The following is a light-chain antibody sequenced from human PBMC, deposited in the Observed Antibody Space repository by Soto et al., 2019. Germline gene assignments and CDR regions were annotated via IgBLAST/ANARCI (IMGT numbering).Light chain of an antibody. CDR2: GNS. Sequence: QSVLTQPPSVSGAPGQRVTISCTGSSSNIGAGYDVHWYQQLPGTAPKLIIYGNSNRPSGVPDRFSGSNSGTSASLAITGLQAEDEADYYCQSYASSLRGPGVFGGGTKLTVL. V-gene: IGLV1-40*01. CDR1: SSNIGAGYD. CDR3: QSYASSLRGPGV. J-gene: IGLJ3*02.